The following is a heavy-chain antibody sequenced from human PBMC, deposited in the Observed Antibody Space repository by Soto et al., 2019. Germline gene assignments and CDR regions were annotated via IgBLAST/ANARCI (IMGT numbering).Heavy chain of an antibody. V-gene: IGHV4-59*08. CDR3: ARRGSSSWFDP. D-gene: IGHD6-6*01. CDR1: GGSISSYY. J-gene: IGHJ5*02. Sequence: SETLSLTCTVSGGSISSYYWSWIRQPPGKGLEWIGYIYYSGSTNYNPSLKSRVTISVDTSKNQFSLKLSSVTAADTAVYYCARRGSSSWFDPWGQGTLVTVSS. CDR2: IYYSGST.